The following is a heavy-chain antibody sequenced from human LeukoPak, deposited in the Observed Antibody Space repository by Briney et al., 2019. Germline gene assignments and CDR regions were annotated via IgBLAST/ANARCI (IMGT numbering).Heavy chain of an antibody. Sequence: GSLRLSCAASGFTFSSYSMNWVRQAPGKGLEWVSAISGSGGSTYYADSVKGRFTISRDNSKNTLYLQMNSLRAEDTAVYYCAKHRTDNWFDPWGQGTLVTVSS. CDR2: ISGSGGST. CDR3: AKHRTDNWFDP. D-gene: IGHD1-14*01. J-gene: IGHJ5*02. CDR1: GFTFSSYS. V-gene: IGHV3-23*01.